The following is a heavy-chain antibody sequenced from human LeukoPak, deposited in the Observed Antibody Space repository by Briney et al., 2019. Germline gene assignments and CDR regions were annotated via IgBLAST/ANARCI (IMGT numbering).Heavy chain of an antibody. V-gene: IGHV3-30*04. D-gene: IGHD2-15*01. CDR3: ARDHGWPGYFQL. CDR2: ISYDGSSK. J-gene: IGHJ1*01. Sequence: PGRSLRLSCAASGFTFSTYAMHWVRQAPGKGLEWVAVISYDGSSKYYADSVKGRFTISRDNSKNTLYLQMNSLRAEDTAMYYCARDHGWPGYFQLWGQGTLVTVSS. CDR1: GFTFSTYA.